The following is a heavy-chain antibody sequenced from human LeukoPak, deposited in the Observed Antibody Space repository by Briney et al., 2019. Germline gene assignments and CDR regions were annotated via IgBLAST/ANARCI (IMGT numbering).Heavy chain of an antibody. CDR2: ISGSGGST. CDR1: GFTFSTYA. Sequence: GGPLRLSCAASGFTFSTYAMSWVRQAPGKGLQWVSAISGSGGSTYYADSVKGRFTISRDNSKNTLSLQMNSLRAEDTAVYYCAKDTTWIQLWLNWGQGTLVTVSS. V-gene: IGHV3-23*01. J-gene: IGHJ4*02. D-gene: IGHD5-18*01. CDR3: AKDTTWIQLWLN.